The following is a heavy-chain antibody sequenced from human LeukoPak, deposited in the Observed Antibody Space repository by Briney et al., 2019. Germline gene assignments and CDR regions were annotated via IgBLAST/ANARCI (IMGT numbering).Heavy chain of an antibody. D-gene: IGHD2-15*01. CDR3: TRDHCSGDNCPSFDY. Sequence: GASVKVSCKPSGYTFTSFGISWVRQAPGQGLERMGWNGAYNGDTNYAQKFQGRVTMTTDTSTSTAYMDLRSLRSDDTAVYYCTRDHCSGDNCPSFDYWGQGTLVTVSS. CDR2: NGAYNGDT. J-gene: IGHJ4*02. V-gene: IGHV1-18*04. CDR1: GYTFTSFG.